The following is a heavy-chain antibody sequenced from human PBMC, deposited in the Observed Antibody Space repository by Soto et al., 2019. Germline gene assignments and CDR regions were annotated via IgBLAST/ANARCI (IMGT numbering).Heavy chain of an antibody. CDR1: GFSLSTSGVG. D-gene: IGHD1-26*01. V-gene: IGHV2-5*02. CDR3: AHIVGAPNWLDP. Sequence: QITLKESGPTLVKPTQTLTLTCTFSGFSLSTSGVGVGWIRQPPGKALEWLALIYWDDDKRYSPSLKRRLTITKDTSKNQVVLTMTNMDPVDTATYYCAHIVGAPNWLDPWGQGTLVTVSS. J-gene: IGHJ5*02. CDR2: IYWDDDK.